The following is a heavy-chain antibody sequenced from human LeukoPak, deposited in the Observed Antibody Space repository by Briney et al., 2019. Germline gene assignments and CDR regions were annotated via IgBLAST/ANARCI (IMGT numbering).Heavy chain of an antibody. D-gene: IGHD4-11*01. J-gene: IGHJ4*02. CDR3: ARDAIVRDYSNSDY. CDR1: GYTFTGYY. V-gene: IGHV1-2*02. CDR2: INPNSGGT. Sequence: ASVRVSCKASGYTFTGYYIHWVRQAPGQGLEWMGWINPNSGGTNYAQKFQGRVTMTRDTSISTAYMELSRLTSDDTAVYYCARDAIVRDYSNSDYWGQGTLVTVSS.